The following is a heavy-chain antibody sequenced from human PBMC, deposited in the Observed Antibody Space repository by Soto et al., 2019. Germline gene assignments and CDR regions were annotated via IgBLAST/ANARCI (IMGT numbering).Heavy chain of an antibody. CDR2: LYYSGST. CDR3: ARQRRGLRLAFDP. J-gene: IGHJ5*02. CDR1: GGSISSYY. Sequence: QVQLQESGPGLVKPSETLSLTCTVSGGSISSYYWSWIRQPPGKGLEWIGYLYYSGSTNYNPSLKSRVTISVDTSKNQFSLKLSSVTAADTAVYYCARQRRGLRLAFDPWGQGTLVTVS. V-gene: IGHV4-59*08. D-gene: IGHD5-12*01.